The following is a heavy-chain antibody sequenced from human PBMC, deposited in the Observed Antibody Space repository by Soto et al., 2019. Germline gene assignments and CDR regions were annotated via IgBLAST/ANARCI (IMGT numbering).Heavy chain of an antibody. V-gene: IGHV4-4*02. CDR3: ARLVYDTRLNYMYFDF. J-gene: IGHJ4*02. Sequence: SETLSLTCAVSGVSISSGNLWTWVRQSPQRGLEYIGEIFHDGTANYYPSFERRVAISVDTSKNQFSLKLTSVTAADTAIYFCARLVYDTRLNYMYFDFWGQGTLVTV. CDR2: IFHDGTA. CDR1: GVSISSGNL. D-gene: IGHD3-10*01.